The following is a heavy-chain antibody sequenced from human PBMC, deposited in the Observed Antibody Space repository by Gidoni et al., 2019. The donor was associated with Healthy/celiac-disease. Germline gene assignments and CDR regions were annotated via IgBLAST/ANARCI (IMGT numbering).Heavy chain of an antibody. V-gene: IGHV3-11*01. CDR1: GFTLSDYY. CDR2: ISSSGSTI. J-gene: IGHJ3*02. CDR3: ARDWHYDFWSGPQAFDI. Sequence: QVQLVESGGGLVKPGGSLRRACAAYGFTLSDYYMSWNRQAPGKGLEWVSYISSSGSTIYYADSVKGRFTISRDNAKNSLYLQMNSLRAEDTAVYYCARDWHYDFWSGPQAFDIWGQGTMVTVSS. D-gene: IGHD3-3*01.